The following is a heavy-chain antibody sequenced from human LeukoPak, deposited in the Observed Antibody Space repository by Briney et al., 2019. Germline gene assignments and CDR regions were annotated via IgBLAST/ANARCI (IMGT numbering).Heavy chain of an antibody. V-gene: IGHV3-30*02. CDR1: GLTFSSYG. J-gene: IGHJ4*02. CDR3: AKTRDTLTGYLWSLDY. Sequence: GGSLRLSCAASGLTFSSYGMHWVRQAPGKGLEWVAFIRYDGSNKYYADSVKGRFTISRDNSKNTLYLQMNSLRAEDTAVYYCAKTRDTLTGYLWSLDYWGQGTLVTVSS. CDR2: IRYDGSNK. D-gene: IGHD3-9*01.